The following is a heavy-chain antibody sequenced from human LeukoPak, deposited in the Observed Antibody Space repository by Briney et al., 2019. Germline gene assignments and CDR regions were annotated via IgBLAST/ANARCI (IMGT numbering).Heavy chain of an antibody. CDR2: IYYSGST. V-gene: IGHV4-59*01. CDR3: ARGGTAVIAPYAFDI. CDR1: GGSISSYY. J-gene: IGHJ3*02. Sequence: TSETLSLTCTVSGGSISSYYWSWIRQPPGKGLEWIGYIYYSGSTNCNPPVKSRVAMSVDTSKKQFSLKLSSLTAADTAVYYCARGGTAVIAPYAFDIWGQGTMVTVSS. D-gene: IGHD4-23*01.